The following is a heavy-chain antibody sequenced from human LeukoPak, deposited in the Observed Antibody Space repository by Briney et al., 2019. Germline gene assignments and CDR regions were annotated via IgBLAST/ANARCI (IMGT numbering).Heavy chain of an antibody. CDR3: ASKATSLGYDFS. J-gene: IGHJ5*02. D-gene: IGHD3-3*01. V-gene: IGHV3-48*01. CDR1: GFTFSSYS. Sequence: GGSLRLSCAASGFTFSSYSMNWVRQAPGKGLEWVSYISSSSSTIYYADSVKGRFTISRDNAKNSLYLQMNSLRAEDTAVYYCASKATSLGYDFSWGQGTLVTVSS. CDR2: ISSSSSTI.